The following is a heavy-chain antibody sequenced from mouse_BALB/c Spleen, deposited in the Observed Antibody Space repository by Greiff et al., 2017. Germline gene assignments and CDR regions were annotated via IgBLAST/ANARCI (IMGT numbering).Heavy chain of an antibody. Sequence: EVQLVESGGGLVQPKGSLKLSCAASGFTFNTYAMNWVRQAPGKGLEWVARIRSKSNNYATYYADSVKDRFTISRDDSQSMLYLQMNNLKTEDTAMYYCVRHNYRYSFDYWGQGTTLTVSS. CDR2: IRSKSNNYAT. V-gene: IGHV10-1*02. CDR3: VRHNYRYSFDY. D-gene: IGHD2-14*01. J-gene: IGHJ2*01. CDR1: GFTFNTYA.